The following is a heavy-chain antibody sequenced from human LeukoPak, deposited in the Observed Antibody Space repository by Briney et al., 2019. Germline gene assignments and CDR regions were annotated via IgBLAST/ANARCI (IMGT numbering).Heavy chain of an antibody. D-gene: IGHD6-13*01. CDR1: GFTFSSYS. J-gene: IGHJ5*02. CDR2: ISSSSYI. Sequence: PGGSLRLSCAASGFTFSSYSMNWVRQAPGKGLEWVSSISSSSYIHYADSVKGRFTISRDNAKNSLYLQMNSLRAEDTAVYYCARDRYSSRGFDPWGQGTLVTVSS. V-gene: IGHV3-21*01. CDR3: ARDRYSSRGFDP.